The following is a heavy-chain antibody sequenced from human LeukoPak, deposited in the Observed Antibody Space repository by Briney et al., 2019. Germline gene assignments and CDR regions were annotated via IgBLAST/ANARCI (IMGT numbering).Heavy chain of an antibody. D-gene: IGHD1-26*01. CDR1: EGTFSSYA. Sequence: SVKVSCKASEGTFSSYAISWVRQAPGQGLEWMGRIIPILGIANYAQKFQGRVTITADKSTSTAYMELSSLRSEDTAVYYCARGSGSRGYYFDYWGQGTLVTVSS. J-gene: IGHJ4*02. CDR3: ARGSGSRGYYFDY. V-gene: IGHV1-69*04. CDR2: IIPILGIA.